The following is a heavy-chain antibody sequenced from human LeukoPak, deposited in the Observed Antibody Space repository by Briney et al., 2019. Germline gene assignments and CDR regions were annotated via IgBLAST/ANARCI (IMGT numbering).Heavy chain of an antibody. V-gene: IGHV1-2*06. CDR1: GYTFTGYY. Sequence: ASVKVSCKASGYTFTGYYMHWVRQAPGQGLGWMGRIDPNSGVTNYAQKFQGRVTMTRDTSISTAYMDLSRLRSDDTAVYYCARDRYYGSGSYYNVFDYWGQGTLVTVSS. CDR2: IDPNSGVT. D-gene: IGHD3-10*01. CDR3: ARDRYYGSGSYYNVFDY. J-gene: IGHJ4*02.